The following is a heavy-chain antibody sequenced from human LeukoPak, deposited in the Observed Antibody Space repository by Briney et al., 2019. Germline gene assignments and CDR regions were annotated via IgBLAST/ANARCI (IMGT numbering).Heavy chain of an antibody. V-gene: IGHV3-23*01. CDR1: GFTFSSYA. D-gene: IGHD4-17*01. J-gene: IGHJ4*02. CDR2: ISGSGGSI. Sequence: PGGSLRLSCAASGFTFSSYAMSWVRQAPGKGLEWVSTISGSGGSIYYADSVKGRFTISRDNSKNTLYLQMNSLRAEDTAVYYCAKDLSGDYVYWGQGTLVTVSS. CDR3: AKDLSGDYVY.